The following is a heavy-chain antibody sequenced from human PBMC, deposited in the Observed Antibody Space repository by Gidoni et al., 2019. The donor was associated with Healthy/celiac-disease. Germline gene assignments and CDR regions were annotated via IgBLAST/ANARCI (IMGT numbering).Heavy chain of an antibody. V-gene: IGHV3-30*18. CDR2: ISYDGSNK. Sequence: QVQLVESGGGVVQPGRSLRLPCAASGFTFSSYGMHWVRQAPGKGLEWVAVISYDGSNKYYADSVKGRFTISRDNSKNTLYLQMNSLRAEDTAVYYCAKDGSLTPHYYYGMDVWGQGTTVTVSS. J-gene: IGHJ6*02. CDR3: AKDGSLTPHYYYGMDV. CDR1: GFTFSSYG.